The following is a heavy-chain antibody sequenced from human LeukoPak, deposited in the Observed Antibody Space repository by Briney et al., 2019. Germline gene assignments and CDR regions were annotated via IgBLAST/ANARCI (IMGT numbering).Heavy chain of an antibody. CDR3: ARSRGWLQSHPLGY. CDR2: INHSGSA. V-gene: IGHV4-38-2*02. Sequence: SETLSLTCTVSGYSISTGYYWDWIRQPPGKGLEWIGEINHSGSANYNPSLKSRVTLSVDTSKNQFSLKLSSVTAADTAVYYCARSRGWLQSHPLGYWGQGTLVTVSS. CDR1: GYSISTGYY. D-gene: IGHD5-24*01. J-gene: IGHJ4*02.